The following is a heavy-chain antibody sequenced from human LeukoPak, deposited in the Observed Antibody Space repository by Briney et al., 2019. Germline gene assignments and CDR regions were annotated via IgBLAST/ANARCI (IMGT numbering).Heavy chain of an antibody. Sequence: GSLRLSCAASGFTFGSSSMSWVRQAPGKGPEWVSTFSRSGPDTYYADSVKGRFTISRDNSKNTLYLQMNSLRADETAVYYCARDQGVVVHGKYHYYGMDVWGQGTTVPVSS. CDR1: GFTFGSSS. V-gene: IGHV3-23*01. D-gene: IGHD3-22*01. J-gene: IGHJ6*02. CDR2: FSRSGPDT. CDR3: ARDQGVVVHGKYHYYGMDV.